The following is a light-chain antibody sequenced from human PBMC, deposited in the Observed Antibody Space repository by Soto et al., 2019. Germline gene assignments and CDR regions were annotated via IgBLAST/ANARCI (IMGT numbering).Light chain of an antibody. Sequence: QSALTQPASVSGSPGQSITISCTGTSSDVGSYNLVSWYQQHPGKAPKLMIYEVSKRPSGVSNRFSGSKSGNTASLTISGLQAEDEADYYCCSYAGSSTFVVVFGGGTKVTVL. CDR1: SSDVGSYNL. V-gene: IGLV2-23*02. J-gene: IGLJ2*01. CDR3: CSYAGSSTFVVV. CDR2: EVS.